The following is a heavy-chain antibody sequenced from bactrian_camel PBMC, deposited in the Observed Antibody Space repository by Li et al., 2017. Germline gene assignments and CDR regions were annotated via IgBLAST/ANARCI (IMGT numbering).Heavy chain of an antibody. CDR2: VITIDGTT. Sequence: QLVESGGGSVQAGGSLRLSCEASGYTYNNYRMGWFRQAPGKGREGVASVITIDGTTDYADSVKGRFTISQDNANNMIYLQMNSLRPEDTAMYYCAASKDCSLGYLNVNEYIYWGQGTQVTVS. D-gene: IGHD2*01. J-gene: IGHJ4*01. V-gene: IGHV3S63*01. CDR1: GYTYNNYR. CDR3: AASKDCSLGYLNVNEYIY.